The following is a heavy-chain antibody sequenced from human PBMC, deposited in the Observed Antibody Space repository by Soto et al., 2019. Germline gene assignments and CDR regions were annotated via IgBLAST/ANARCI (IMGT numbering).Heavy chain of an antibody. J-gene: IGHJ4*02. V-gene: IGHV3-23*01. CDR2: ISGTGGNT. D-gene: IGHD4-17*01. CDR3: AKHIPTVNMKYYFDY. Sequence: PWGSLRLSCAASGFTFSSFAMSWVRQAPGRGLEWVSTISGTGGNTYYADSVKGRFTISRDNSKNTLYLQMNSLRAEDTAVYYCAKHIPTVNMKYYFDYWGQGTLVTAPQ. CDR1: GFTFSSFA.